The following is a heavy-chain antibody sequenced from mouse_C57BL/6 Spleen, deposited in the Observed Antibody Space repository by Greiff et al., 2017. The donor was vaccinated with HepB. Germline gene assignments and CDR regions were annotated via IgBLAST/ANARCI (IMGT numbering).Heavy chain of an antibody. CDR3: ARHYGSRKYFDV. Sequence: QVQLQQPGAELVRPGTSVKLSCKASGYTFTSYWMHWVKQRPGQGLEWIGVIDPSDSYTNYNQKFKGKATLTVDTSSSTAYMQLSSLTSEDSAVYYCARHYGSRKYFDVWGTVTTVTVSS. CDR1: GYTFTSYW. D-gene: IGHD1-1*01. CDR2: IDPSDSYT. V-gene: IGHV1-59*01. J-gene: IGHJ1*03.